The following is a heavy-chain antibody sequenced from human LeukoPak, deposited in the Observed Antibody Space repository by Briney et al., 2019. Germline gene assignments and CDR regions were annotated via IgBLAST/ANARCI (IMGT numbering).Heavy chain of an antibody. CDR3: AKHTLLRGYSYGFDY. D-gene: IGHD5-18*01. Sequence: GGSLRLSCAASGFTFSSYAMSWVRQAPGKGLEWVSAISGSGGSTYYADSVKGRFTISRDNSKNTLYLQMNSLRAEDTAVYYCAKHTLLRGYSYGFDYWGRGTLVTVSS. CDR2: ISGSGGST. CDR1: GFTFSSYA. J-gene: IGHJ4*02. V-gene: IGHV3-23*01.